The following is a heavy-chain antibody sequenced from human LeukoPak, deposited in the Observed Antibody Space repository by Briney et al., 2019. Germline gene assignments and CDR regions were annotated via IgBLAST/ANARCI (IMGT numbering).Heavy chain of an antibody. CDR1: VLSVSEGRYY. CDR2: KHYRGSA. J-gene: IGHJ3*02. V-gene: IGHV4-31*03. D-gene: IGHD2-21*01. Sequence: PADTESLLCNVSVLSVSEGRYYWTWIRQHPGKGLEWFGYKHYRGSAKNIRPLSGRLTLSVDTSKNQFSLQRSSVTEADTATYFCVTQYCGGISYLGVFNMWGEGTRVRVSS. CDR3: VTQYCGGISYLGVFNM.